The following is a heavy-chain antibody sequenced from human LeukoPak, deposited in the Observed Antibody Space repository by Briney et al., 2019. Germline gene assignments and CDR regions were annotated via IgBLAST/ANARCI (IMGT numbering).Heavy chain of an antibody. CDR3: AKVDSRLLYATTNFDY. CDR1: GFTFVTYA. CDR2: IGGSGAST. Sequence: AGGSLRLSCAASGFTFVTYAMSWVRQAPGKGLEWVSAIGGSGASTYYADSVKGRFTISRDNPKNTLYLQMNSLRAEDTAMYYCAKVDSRLLYATTNFDYWGQGTLVTVSS. D-gene: IGHD2-8*01. J-gene: IGHJ4*02. V-gene: IGHV3-23*01.